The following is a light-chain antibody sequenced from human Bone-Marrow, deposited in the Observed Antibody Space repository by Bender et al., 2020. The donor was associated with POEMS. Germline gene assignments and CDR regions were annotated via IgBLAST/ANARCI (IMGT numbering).Light chain of an antibody. CDR2: QDY. CDR1: RLTDKS. J-gene: IGLJ2*01. V-gene: IGLV3-1*01. Sequence: SHGLTQPPSVTVSPGQTAAITCSGDRLTDKSVCWYEQKPGQPPVLVIFQDYRRPAGIPEGFSGSNSGNTATLTIRETQAMDEADYYCQTWDSHPVVFGGGTKLTVL. CDR3: QTWDSHPVV.